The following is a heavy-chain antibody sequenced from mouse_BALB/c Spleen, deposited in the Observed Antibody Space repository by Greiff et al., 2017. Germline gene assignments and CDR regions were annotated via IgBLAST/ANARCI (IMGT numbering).Heavy chain of an antibody. Sequence: DVMLVESGGGLVKPGGSLKLSCAASGFTFSSYTMSWVRQTPEKRLEWVATISSGGSYTYYPDSVKGRFTISRDNAKNTLYLQMSSLKSEDTAMYYCTRVGLLVTTDYAMDYWGQGTSVTVSS. D-gene: IGHD2-3*01. CDR2: ISSGGSYT. J-gene: IGHJ4*01. CDR1: GFTFSSYT. CDR3: TRVGLLVTTDYAMDY. V-gene: IGHV5-6-4*01.